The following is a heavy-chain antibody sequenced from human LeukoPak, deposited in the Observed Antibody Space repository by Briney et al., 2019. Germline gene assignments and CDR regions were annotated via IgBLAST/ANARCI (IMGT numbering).Heavy chain of an antibody. V-gene: IGHV1-18*04. Sequence: ASVKDSCKASGYTFTRNGISWVRQAPGQGLEWMGWINGYNGNTKYAQKLQGRVTMTTDTSTTTAYMELRSLRSDDTAVYYCAREGWGTYSSGPYYFDYWGQGTLITVSS. D-gene: IGHD6-19*01. CDR3: AREGWGTYSSGPYYFDY. CDR2: INGYNGNT. CDR1: GYTFTRNG. J-gene: IGHJ4*02.